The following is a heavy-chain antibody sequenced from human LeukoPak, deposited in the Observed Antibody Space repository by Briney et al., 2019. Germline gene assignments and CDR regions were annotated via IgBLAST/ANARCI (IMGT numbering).Heavy chain of an antibody. D-gene: IGHD1-1*01. V-gene: IGHV4-34*01. CDR2: INHSGST. Sequence: SETLSLTCAVYGGSFSGYYWTWIRQPPGNGLEWIGEINHSGSTNYNPSLKSRVTISVDTSKNQFSLKLSSVTAADTAVYYCARDQGAGTMDYWGQGTLVTVSS. J-gene: IGHJ4*02. CDR1: GGSFSGYY. CDR3: ARDQGAGTMDY.